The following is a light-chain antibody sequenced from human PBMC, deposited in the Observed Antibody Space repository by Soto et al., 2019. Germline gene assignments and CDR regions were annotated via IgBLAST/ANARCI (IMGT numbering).Light chain of an antibody. CDR1: QNLRSS. CDR3: QQYNIWPQT. V-gene: IGKV3-15*01. Sequence: VMTHSPATLSVSPGERATLSCRASQNLRSSLAWYQQKPGQAPRLLIYGASTRATGIPARFSGSGSGTEFTLTISSLQSEDFAVYFCQQYNIWPQTFGQGTRLEIK. CDR2: GAS. J-gene: IGKJ5*01.